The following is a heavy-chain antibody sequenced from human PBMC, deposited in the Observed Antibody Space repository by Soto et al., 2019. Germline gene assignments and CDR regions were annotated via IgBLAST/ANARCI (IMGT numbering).Heavy chain of an antibody. Sequence: QVQLQESGPGLVKPSQTLSLTCTVSGGSISSGGYYWSWIRQHPGKGLEWIGYIYYSASTYYNPSIKSRVTISGDTSKNQFSMKLSSVTAADTAVYYCAKPGPGSYPSLDYWAQINMVTPSS. CDR2: IYYSAST. CDR3: AKPGPGSYPSLDY. D-gene: IGHD1-26*01. J-gene: IGHJ4*02. V-gene: IGHV4-31*03. CDR1: GGSISSGGYY.